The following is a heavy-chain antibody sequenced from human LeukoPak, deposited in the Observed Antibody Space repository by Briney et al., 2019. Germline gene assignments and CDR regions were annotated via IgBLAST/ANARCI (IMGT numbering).Heavy chain of an antibody. V-gene: IGHV3-23*01. J-gene: IGHJ4*02. CDR2: ISGSGGSS. CDR1: GFTFSSYA. CDR3: AKPLRDAGSFNYPYFDF. D-gene: IGHD5-24*01. Sequence: TGGSLRLSCAASGFTFSSYAMSWVRQAPGKGLEWVPAISGSGGSSSYADSVRGRFTISRDNSNNMLYLQMNSLRAEDTAVYYCAKPLRDAGSFNYPYFDFWGQGTLVTVSS.